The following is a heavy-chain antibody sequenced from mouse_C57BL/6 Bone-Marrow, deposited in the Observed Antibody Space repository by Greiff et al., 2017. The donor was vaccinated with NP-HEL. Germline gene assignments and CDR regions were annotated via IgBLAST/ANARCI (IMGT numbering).Heavy chain of an antibody. D-gene: IGHD1-1*01. CDR3: ADYYGSRGYFDY. J-gene: IGHJ2*01. CDR2: IFPGSGST. CDR1: GYTFTDYY. V-gene: IGHV1-75*01. Sequence: VQLQESGPELVKPGASVKISCKASGYTFTDYYINWVKQRPGQGLEWIGWIFPGSGSTYYNEKFKGKATLTVDKSSSTAYMLLSSLTSEDSAVYFCADYYGSRGYFDYWGQGTTLTVSS.